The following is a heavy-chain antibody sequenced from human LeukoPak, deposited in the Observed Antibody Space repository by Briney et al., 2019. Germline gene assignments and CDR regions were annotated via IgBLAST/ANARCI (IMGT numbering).Heavy chain of an antibody. D-gene: IGHD3-10*01. CDR3: ARAKAEGTDY. V-gene: IGHV1-18*01. CDR2: ISGYNGNT. J-gene: IGHJ4*02. CDR1: GFTFTSYD. Sequence: ASMKVSCKTSGFTFTSYDISWVRQAPGQGLEWMGWISGYNGNTNYAQKLQGRVTMTTDTSTTTVHMELRSLRSDDTAVYYCARAKAEGTDYWGQGTLVTVSS.